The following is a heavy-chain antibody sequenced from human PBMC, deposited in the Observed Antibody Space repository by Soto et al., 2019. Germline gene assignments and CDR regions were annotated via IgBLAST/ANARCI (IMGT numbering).Heavy chain of an antibody. D-gene: IGHD2-2*01. J-gene: IGHJ6*02. CDR1: GFTFSSYS. CDR3: ARDGDCSSTSCYPSYYYYGTDV. V-gene: IGHV3-48*02. Sequence: GSLRLSCAASGFTFSSYSMNWVRQAPGKGREWVSYISSSSSTIYYADSVKGRFTISRDNAKNSLYLQMNSLRDEDTAVYYCARDGDCSSTSCYPSYYYYGTDVWGQGTTVTVSS. CDR2: ISSSSSTI.